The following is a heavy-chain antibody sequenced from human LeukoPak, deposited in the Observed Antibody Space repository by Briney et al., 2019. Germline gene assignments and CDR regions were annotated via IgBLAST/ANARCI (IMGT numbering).Heavy chain of an antibody. D-gene: IGHD3-9*01. CDR1: GYTFTGYY. Sequence: GASVKVSCKASGYTFTGYYIHWVRQAPGQGLEWMGWINPNNDYTYYAQKFQGRVTLTRDTSISTVYMELSRLRSDDTAVFYCARSPDILTGENFDYWGQGTLVTVSS. CDR3: ARSPDILTGENFDY. J-gene: IGHJ4*02. V-gene: IGHV1-2*02. CDR2: INPNNDYT.